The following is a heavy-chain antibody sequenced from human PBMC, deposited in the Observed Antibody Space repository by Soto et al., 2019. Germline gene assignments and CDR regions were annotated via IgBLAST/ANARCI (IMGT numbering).Heavy chain of an antibody. J-gene: IGHJ4*02. D-gene: IGHD3-22*01. CDR2: IYYSGST. V-gene: IGHV4-39*01. CDR3: ARRVVVIVHFDY. CDR1: GGSISSSSYY. Sequence: QLQLQESGPGLVKPSETLSLTCTVSGGSISSSSYYWGWIRQPPGKGLEWIGSIYYSGSTYYNPSLKSRVTISVVTSKNPFSLMLSSVTAADTAVYYCARRVVVIVHFDYWGQGTLVTVSS.